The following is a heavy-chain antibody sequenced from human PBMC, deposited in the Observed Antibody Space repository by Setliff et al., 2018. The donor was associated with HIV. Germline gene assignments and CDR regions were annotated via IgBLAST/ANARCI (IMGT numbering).Heavy chain of an antibody. J-gene: IGHJ3*02. D-gene: IGHD2-8*01. CDR2: IIPNSGGT. Sequence: ASVTVSCKASGYTFTGYYIHWVRQAPGQGLEWMGRIIPNSGGTNYAQKFQGRVTITRDTSISTAYMELSRLRSDDTAMYYCATKVYCTNGVCLDAFDIWGQGTKVT. CDR1: GYTFTGYY. CDR3: ATKVYCTNGVCLDAFDI. V-gene: IGHV1-2*06.